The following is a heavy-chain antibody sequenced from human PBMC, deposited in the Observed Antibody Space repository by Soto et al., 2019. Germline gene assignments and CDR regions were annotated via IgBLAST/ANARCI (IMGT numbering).Heavy chain of an antibody. CDR2: INHSGST. V-gene: IGHV4-34*01. D-gene: IGHD3-10*01. CDR1: GGSFSGYY. CDR3: ARGRSSGSGSTSLDY. J-gene: IGHJ4*02. Sequence: SETLSLTCAVYGGSFSGYYWSWIRQPPGKGLEWIGEINHSGSTNYNPSLKSRVTISVDTSKNQFSLKLSSVTAADTAVYYCARGRSSGSGSTSLDYWGQGTLVTVSS.